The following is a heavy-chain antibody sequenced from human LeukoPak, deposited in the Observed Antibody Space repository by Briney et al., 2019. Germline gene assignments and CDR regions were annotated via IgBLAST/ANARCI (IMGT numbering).Heavy chain of an antibody. CDR3: ARGGSLTHLTYYYDSSAYSPGDY. J-gene: IGHJ4*02. V-gene: IGHV1-46*01. D-gene: IGHD3-22*01. CDR2: INPSGGST. Sequence: ASVKVSCKASGYTFTSYYMHWVRQAPGRGLEWMGIINPSGGSTSYAQKFQGRVTMTRDTSTSTVYMELSSLRSEDTAVYYCARGGSLTHLTYYYDSSAYSPGDYWGQGTLVTVSS. CDR1: GYTFTSYY.